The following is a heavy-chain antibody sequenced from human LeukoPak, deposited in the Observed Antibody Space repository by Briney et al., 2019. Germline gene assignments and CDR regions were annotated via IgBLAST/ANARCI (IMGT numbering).Heavy chain of an antibody. D-gene: IGHD6-13*01. V-gene: IGHV1-3*01. Sequence: GASVKVSCKASGYTFTSYAMHWVRQAPGQRLEWMGWINAGNGNTKYSQKFQGRVTITRDTSASTAYMELSSLRSEDTAVYYCARDRGALAAAGTFDYWGQGTLVTVSS. CDR3: ARDRGALAAAGTFDY. J-gene: IGHJ4*02. CDR2: INAGNGNT. CDR1: GYTFTSYA.